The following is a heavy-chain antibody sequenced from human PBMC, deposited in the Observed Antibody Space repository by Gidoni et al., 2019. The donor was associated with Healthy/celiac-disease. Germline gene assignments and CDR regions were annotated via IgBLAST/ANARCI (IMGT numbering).Heavy chain of an antibody. D-gene: IGHD3-22*01. CDR2: IYHSGST. CDR1: GGSIRSSNW. V-gene: IGHV4-4*02. CDR3: ARWSGNLDYYDSSGYDY. J-gene: IGHJ4*02. Sequence: QVQLQESGPGLVKPSGTLSPTCAVSGGSIRSSNWWSWVRQPPGTGLEWIGEIYHSGSTNYNPSLKSRVTISVDKSKNQFSLKLSSVTAADTAVYYCARWSGNLDYYDSSGYDYWGQGTLVTVSS.